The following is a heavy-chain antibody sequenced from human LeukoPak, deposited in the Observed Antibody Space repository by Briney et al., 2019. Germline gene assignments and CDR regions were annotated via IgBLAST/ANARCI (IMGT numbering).Heavy chain of an antibody. J-gene: IGHJ3*02. Sequence: ASVKVSCKASGYTFTSYDINWVRQAGGQGLEWMGWMNPETEITEYAQKFQGRVTMTRDTSISTAYMELSGLTSEDTAVYFCATSSGLTTHDAFDIWGQGTKVTVSS. V-gene: IGHV1-8*02. CDR1: GYTFTSYD. CDR3: ATSSGLTTHDAFDI. D-gene: IGHD3/OR15-3a*01. CDR2: MNPETEIT.